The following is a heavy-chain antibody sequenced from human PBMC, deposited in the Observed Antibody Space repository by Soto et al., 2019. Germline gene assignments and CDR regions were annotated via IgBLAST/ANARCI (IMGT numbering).Heavy chain of an antibody. CDR2: MSYDGTNE. V-gene: IGHV3-30*04. CDR1: EVRITYYT. J-gene: IGHJ4*02. Sequence: HGGSLRLSCTASEVRITYYTSHLVRQAPGKGLEWVAVMSYDGTNEYYADSVKGRFTISRDNSKSTVYLQMNSLTPEDTALYYCARKWGTYSSASLDYWGLGNLV. D-gene: IGHD6-19*01. CDR3: ARKWGTYSSASLDY.